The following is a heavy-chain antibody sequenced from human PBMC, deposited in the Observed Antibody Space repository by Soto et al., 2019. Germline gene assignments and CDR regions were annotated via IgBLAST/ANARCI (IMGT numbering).Heavy chain of an antibody. V-gene: IGHV3-48*02. CDR2: INNVGTTI. CDR3: ARGSLIHFDY. Sequence: QSGGSLRLSCAASGFTFSGFNMNWVRQAPGKGLEWVSYINNVGTTIYYADSVKGRFTISRDNAKNSLYLQMNSLRDEDTAVYYCARGSLIHFDYWGLGTLVTVSS. J-gene: IGHJ4*02. CDR1: GFTFSGFN.